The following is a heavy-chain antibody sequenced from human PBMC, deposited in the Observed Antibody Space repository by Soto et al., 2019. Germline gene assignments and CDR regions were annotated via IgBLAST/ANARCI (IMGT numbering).Heavy chain of an antibody. D-gene: IGHD5-12*01. J-gene: IGHJ4*02. Sequence: GGSLRLSCAASGFTFSSYAMHWVRQAPGKGLECVSAISSNGGSTYYANSVKGRFTISRDNSKNTLYLQMGSLRAEDMAVYYCASSRRDGYKHFDYWGQGTLVTVSS. CDR3: ASSRRDGYKHFDY. CDR1: GFTFSSYA. CDR2: ISSNGGST. V-gene: IGHV3-64*01.